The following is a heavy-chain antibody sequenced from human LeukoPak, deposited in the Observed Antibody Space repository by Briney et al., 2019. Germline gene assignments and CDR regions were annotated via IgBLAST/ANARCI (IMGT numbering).Heavy chain of an antibody. Sequence: SETLSLTCIVSGRSISSYYWSWIRHPPGKGLEWVGYIYYSGSTNYNPSLKSRVTISVDTSKNQFSLKLSSVTAADTAVYYCARVGSYYYYYYMAVCGKGTTVTVSS. CDR1: GRSISSYY. CDR3: ARVGSYYYYYYMAV. J-gene: IGHJ6*03. D-gene: IGHD3-16*01. V-gene: IGHV4-59*01. CDR2: IYYSGST.